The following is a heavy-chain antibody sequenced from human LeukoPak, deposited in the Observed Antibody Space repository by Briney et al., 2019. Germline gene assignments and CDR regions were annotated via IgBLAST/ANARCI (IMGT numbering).Heavy chain of an antibody. J-gene: IGHJ4*02. CDR2: IKTDGSET. D-gene: IGHD6-19*01. Sequence: GGSLRLSCAASGFYFRDHWMDWVRQAPGKGLEWVGHIKTDGSETYYLDSLKGRVSISRDNTNNALYLQMNSLRVEDTAVYYCVKNDGWFHLAQWGQGTLVTVSS. CDR1: GFYFRDHW. V-gene: IGHV3-7*03. CDR3: VKNDGWFHLAQ.